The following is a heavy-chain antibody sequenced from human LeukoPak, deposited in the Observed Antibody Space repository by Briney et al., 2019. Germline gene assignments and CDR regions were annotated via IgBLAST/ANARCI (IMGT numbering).Heavy chain of an antibody. Sequence: GSLRLSCAASGFTFSSYSMHWVRQAPGQGLGWVAVISYDGSNKYYADSVKGRFTISRDNSKNTLYLQMNSLRAEDTAVYYCARDRGVYYYYGMDVWGQGTTVTVSS. V-gene: IGHV3-30-3*01. CDR3: ARDRGVYYYYGMDV. D-gene: IGHD3-10*01. CDR2: ISYDGSNK. J-gene: IGHJ6*02. CDR1: GFTFSSYS.